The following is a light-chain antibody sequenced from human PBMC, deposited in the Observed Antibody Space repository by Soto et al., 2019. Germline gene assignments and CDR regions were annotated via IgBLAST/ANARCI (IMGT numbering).Light chain of an antibody. CDR2: DAS. V-gene: IGKV1-5*01. CDR1: QSISTW. Sequence: DIQMTQSPSTLSASAGDTVTITCRASQSISTWLAWYQQKPGKAPQLLIYDASSLESGVPSRFSGSGSGTEFTLTISSLQPDDFATYYCQQYDNYPLTFGGGTKVDIK. CDR3: QQYDNYPLT. J-gene: IGKJ4*01.